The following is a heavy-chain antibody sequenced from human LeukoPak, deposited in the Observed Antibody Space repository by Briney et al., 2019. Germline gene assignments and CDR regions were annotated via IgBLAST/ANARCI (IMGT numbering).Heavy chain of an antibody. Sequence: GGSLRLSCAASGFTFSSYGMSWVRQAPGKGLEWVSAISGSGGSTYYADSVQGRFTISRDNSKNTLYLQKNSLRAEDTAVYYCAKDLTEWFGELLPGDYWGQGTLVTVSS. CDR2: ISGSGGST. J-gene: IGHJ4*02. D-gene: IGHD3-10*01. CDR3: AKDLTEWFGELLPGDY. V-gene: IGHV3-23*01. CDR1: GFTFSSYG.